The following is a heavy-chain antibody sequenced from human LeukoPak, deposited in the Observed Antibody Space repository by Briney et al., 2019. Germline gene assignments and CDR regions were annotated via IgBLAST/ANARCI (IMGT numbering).Heavy chain of an antibody. CDR3: ASPGVIAAAGTGEYFQH. Sequence: GESLKISCKGSGYSFTSYWIGWVRQMPGKGLEWMGIIYPGDSDTRYSPSFQGQVTISADKSISTAYLQWSSLKASDTAMCHCASPGVIAAAGTGEYFQHWGQGTLVTVSS. CDR2: IYPGDSDT. V-gene: IGHV5-51*01. CDR1: GYSFTSYW. J-gene: IGHJ1*01. D-gene: IGHD6-13*01.